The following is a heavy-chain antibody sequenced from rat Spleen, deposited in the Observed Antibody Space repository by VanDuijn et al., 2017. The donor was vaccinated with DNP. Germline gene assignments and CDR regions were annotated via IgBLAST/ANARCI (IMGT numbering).Heavy chain of an antibody. CDR2: ISYDGSST. V-gene: IGHV5-7*01. D-gene: IGHD1-3*01. J-gene: IGHJ2*01. CDR1: GFTFSDYN. CDR3: ARHNYGSFDY. Sequence: EVQLVESGGGLVQPGRSLKLSCAASGFTFSDYNMAWVRPAPKTGLEWVATISYDGSSTYYRDSVKGRFTISRDNAKSTLYLQMDSLRSEDTATYYCARHNYGSFDYWGQGVMVTVSS.